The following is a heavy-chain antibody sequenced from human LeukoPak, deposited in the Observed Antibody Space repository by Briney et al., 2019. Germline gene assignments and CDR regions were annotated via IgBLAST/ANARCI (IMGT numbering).Heavy chain of an antibody. D-gene: IGHD1-26*01. CDR1: GFTFSTYA. V-gene: IGHV3-23*01. CDR3: AKGRGTGTYFFDY. J-gene: IGHJ4*02. CDR2: TSGSGIST. Sequence: GGSLRLSCAAPGFTFSTYAMTWVRQAPGKGLEWVSATSGSGISTYYADSVKGRFTISRDNSQNTLYLQMNSLGAEDTAVYFCAKGRGTGTYFFDYWGQGTLVTVSS.